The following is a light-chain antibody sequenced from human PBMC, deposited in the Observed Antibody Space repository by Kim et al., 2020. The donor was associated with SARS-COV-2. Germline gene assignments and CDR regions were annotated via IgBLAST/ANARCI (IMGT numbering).Light chain of an antibody. J-gene: IGLJ3*02. CDR2: YDT. CDR3: QVWDSSSDHRV. CDR1: NIGGER. V-gene: IGLV3-21*04. Sequence: APGKTARITCGGDNIGGERVHWFQQKPGQAPVLVIYYDTDRPSWIPERFSGSNSGNTATLSISRVEAGDEADYYCQVWDSSSDHRVFGGGTQLTVL.